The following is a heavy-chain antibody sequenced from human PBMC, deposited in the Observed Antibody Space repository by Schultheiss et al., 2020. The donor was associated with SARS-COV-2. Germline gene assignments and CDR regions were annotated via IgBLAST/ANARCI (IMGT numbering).Heavy chain of an antibody. CDR2: INTYNGNT. J-gene: IGHJ5*02. CDR1: GNTFTSNG. Sequence: ASVKVSCKASGNTFTSNGISWVRQAPGQALEWMGWINTYNGNTNYAQNLQGRVTMTTDTSTSTAYMELRSLRSDDTAVYYCARGDYGDYDWFDPWGQGTLVTVSS. D-gene: IGHD4-17*01. V-gene: IGHV1-18*04. CDR3: ARGDYGDYDWFDP.